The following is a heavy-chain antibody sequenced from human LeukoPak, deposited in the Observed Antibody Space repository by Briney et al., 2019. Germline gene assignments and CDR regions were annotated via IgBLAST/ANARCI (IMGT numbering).Heavy chain of an antibody. CDR2: INPNSGGT. V-gene: IGHV1-2*02. CDR3: ARAPIYFDWLLLVGNQASYYYGMDV. D-gene: IGHD3-9*01. Sequence: ASVKVSCKASGYTFTGYYMRWVRQAPGQGLEWMGWINPNSGGTNYAQKFQGRVTMTRDASISTAYMELSRLRSDDTAVYYCARAPIYFDWLLLVGNQASYYYGMDVWGQGTTVTVSS. J-gene: IGHJ6*02. CDR1: GYTFTGYY.